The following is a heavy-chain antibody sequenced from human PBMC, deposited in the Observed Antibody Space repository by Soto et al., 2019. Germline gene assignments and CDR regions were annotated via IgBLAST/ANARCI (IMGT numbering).Heavy chain of an antibody. Sequence: QVQLVQSGAEVKKPGSSVKVSCKASGGTFSSYAISWVRQAPGQGLEWMGGIIPIFGTANYAQKVQGRVTITADESTSTAYMELSSLRSEDTAVYYCARGRAYYDSSGYYYFDYWGQGTLVTVSS. CDR2: IIPIFGTA. J-gene: IGHJ4*02. D-gene: IGHD3-22*01. CDR1: GGTFSSYA. CDR3: ARGRAYYDSSGYYYFDY. V-gene: IGHV1-69*01.